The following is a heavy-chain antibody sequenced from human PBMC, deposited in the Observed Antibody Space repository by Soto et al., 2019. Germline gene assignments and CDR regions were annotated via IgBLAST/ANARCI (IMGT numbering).Heavy chain of an antibody. CDR1: GGSFSGYY. D-gene: IGHD4-4*01. CDR3: ARDLPLGFMTTVNYYGMDV. J-gene: IGHJ6*02. Sequence: SETLSLTCAVYGGSFSGYYWSWIRQPPGKGLEWIGEINHSGSTNYNPSLKSRVTISVDTSKNQFSLKLSSVTAADTAVYYCARDLPLGFMTTVNYYGMDVWGQGTTVTVSS. V-gene: IGHV4-34*01. CDR2: INHSGST.